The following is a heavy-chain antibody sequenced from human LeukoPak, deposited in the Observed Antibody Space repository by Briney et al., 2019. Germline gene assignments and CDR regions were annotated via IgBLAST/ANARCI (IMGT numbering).Heavy chain of an antibody. Sequence: SQTLSLTCTVSGGSISSGSDYWSWIRQPAGKGLEWIGRIYIRGSTNYNPSLKSRVTISVDTSKNQFSLKLTSVTAADTAVYYCAGETTVRGVMRAFDIWGQGTMVTVSS. CDR1: GGSISSGSDY. J-gene: IGHJ3*02. D-gene: IGHD3-10*01. V-gene: IGHV4-61*02. CDR3: AGETTVRGVMRAFDI. CDR2: IYIRGST.